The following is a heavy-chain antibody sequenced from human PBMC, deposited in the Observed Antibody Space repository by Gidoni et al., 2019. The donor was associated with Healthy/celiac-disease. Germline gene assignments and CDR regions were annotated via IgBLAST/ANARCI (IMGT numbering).Heavy chain of an antibody. J-gene: IGHJ4*02. CDR1: GFSLSTSGVG. CDR2: IYWDDDK. CDR3: AHSRGKSVTYYDFWSGYYKTTRFDY. V-gene: IGHV2-5*02. Sequence: QITLKESGPTLVKPTQTLTLTCTFSGFSLSTSGVGVGWIRQPPGKALEWLALIYWDDDKRYSPSLKSRLTITKDTSKNQVVLTMTNMDPVDTATYYCAHSRGKSVTYYDFWSGYYKTTRFDYWGQGTLVTVSS. D-gene: IGHD3-3*01.